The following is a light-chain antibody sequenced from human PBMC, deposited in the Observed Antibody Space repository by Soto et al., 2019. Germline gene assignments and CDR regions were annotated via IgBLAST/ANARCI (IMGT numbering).Light chain of an antibody. CDR3: QQYGNSLT. CDR1: QSVSRSH. J-gene: IGKJ1*01. Sequence: EMVLTQSPGTLSLSAGERATLSCRASQSVSRSHLAWYQQKPGQAPRLLIYGASSRATGIPDRFSGSGSGTDFTLSISRLEPEDFAVYYRQQYGNSLTFGQGTKVDIK. V-gene: IGKV3-20*01. CDR2: GAS.